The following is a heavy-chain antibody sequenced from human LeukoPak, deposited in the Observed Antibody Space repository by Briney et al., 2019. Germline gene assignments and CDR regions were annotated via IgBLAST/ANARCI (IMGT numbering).Heavy chain of an antibody. V-gene: IGHV4-38-2*01. CDR2: IYHSGST. D-gene: IGHD4-11*01. CDR1: GYSISSGYY. Sequence: SETLSLTCAVSGYSISSGYYWGWIRQPPGKGLEWIGSIYHSGSTYYNPSLKSRVTISVDTSKNQFSLKLSSVTAADTAVYYCARYYSIYRYFDYWGQGTLVTVSS. J-gene: IGHJ4*02. CDR3: ARYYSIYRYFDY.